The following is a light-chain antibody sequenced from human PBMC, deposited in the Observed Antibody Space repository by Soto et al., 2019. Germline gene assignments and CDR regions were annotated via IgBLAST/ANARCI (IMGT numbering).Light chain of an antibody. J-gene: IGLJ1*01. CDR1: SSDIGTYKV. CDR3: CSYAGRSSYV. Sequence: QSALTQPASVSGSPGQSITISCTGTSSDIGTYKVVSWYQQYPGKAPKLIIFEATQRPSGVSDRFSGSKSGITASLTISGLQAEDEANYYCCSYAGRSSYVFGTGTKLTVL. V-gene: IGLV2-23*01. CDR2: EAT.